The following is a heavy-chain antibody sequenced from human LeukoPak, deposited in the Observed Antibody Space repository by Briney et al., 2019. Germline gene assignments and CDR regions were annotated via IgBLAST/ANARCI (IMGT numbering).Heavy chain of an antibody. Sequence: GGSLRLSCAASGFTFSSYGMHWVRQAPGKELEWVAVISYDGSNKYYADSVKGRFTISRDNSKNTLYLQMNSLRAEDTAVYYCAKAQTLTTVVSSFFDYWGQGTLVTVSS. V-gene: IGHV3-30*18. CDR2: ISYDGSNK. D-gene: IGHD4-23*01. CDR1: GFTFSSYG. J-gene: IGHJ4*02. CDR3: AKAQTLTTVVSSFFDY.